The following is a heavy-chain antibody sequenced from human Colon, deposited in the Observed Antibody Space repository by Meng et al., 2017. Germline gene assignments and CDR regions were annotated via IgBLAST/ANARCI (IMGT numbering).Heavy chain of an antibody. D-gene: IGHD6-19*01. CDR2: IYYSGST. CDR3: ARVIRTYSSGWYSFDY. Sequence: QGELQASGPGLVKPSQTLSLTCTGSGGSISSGGYYWSWIRQHPGKGLEWIGYIYYSGSTYYNPSLKSRVTISVDTSKNQFSLKLSSVTAADTAVYYCARVIRTYSSGWYSFDYWGQGTLVTVPS. CDR1: GGSISSGGYY. J-gene: IGHJ4*02. V-gene: IGHV4-31*03.